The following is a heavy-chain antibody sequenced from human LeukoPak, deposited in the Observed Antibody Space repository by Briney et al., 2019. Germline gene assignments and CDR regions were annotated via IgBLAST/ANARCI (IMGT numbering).Heavy chain of an antibody. CDR3: ARDRGYTQDY. V-gene: IGHV3-74*01. D-gene: IGHD5-12*01. CDR1: GFTFSTYW. CDR2: IKTDGSST. Sequence: GGSLRLSCAASGFTFSTYWMHWVRQAPGKGLVWVSHIKTDGSSTTYADSVKGRFTISRDNAKNTLYLQMNSLRAEDTAVYHCARDRGYTQDYWGQGTLVTVSS. J-gene: IGHJ4*02.